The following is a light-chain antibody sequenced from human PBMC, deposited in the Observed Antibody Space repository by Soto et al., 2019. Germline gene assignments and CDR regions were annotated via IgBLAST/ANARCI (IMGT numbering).Light chain of an antibody. CDR1: SGSIASNY. V-gene: IGLV6-57*04. CDR2: DDD. J-gene: IGLJ1*01. Sequence: NFMLTQPHSVSGSPGKTVTISCTRSSGSIASNYVQWFQQRPGSGPTIVISDDDQRPSGVPDRFSGSIDSSSNSASLTISGLKTEDEADYYCKSYDSTLFYVFGTGTKV. CDR3: KSYDSTLFYV.